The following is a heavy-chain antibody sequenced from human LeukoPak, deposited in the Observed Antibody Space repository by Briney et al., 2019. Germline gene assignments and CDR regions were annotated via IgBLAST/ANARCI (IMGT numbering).Heavy chain of an antibody. V-gene: IGHV3-13*01. D-gene: IGHD5-12*01. J-gene: IGHJ2*01. Sequence: GGSLRLSCAASGFTFSGYDMHWVRQPPGKGLEGVAAVGYGGDTYYPASVEGRFTVSRENAKNSLYLQMNTLRAGDTAVYYCARDGGGATADWYFDLWGRGTPVTVSS. CDR1: GFTFSGYD. CDR2: VGYGGDT. CDR3: ARDGGGATADWYFDL.